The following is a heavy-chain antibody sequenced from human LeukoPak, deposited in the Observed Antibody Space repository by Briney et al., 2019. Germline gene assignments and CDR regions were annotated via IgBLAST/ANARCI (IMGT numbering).Heavy chain of an antibody. J-gene: IGHJ4*02. CDR3: AKDHYSNYYFDY. V-gene: IGHV3-48*01. CDR2: ITNSGNSK. D-gene: IGHD4-11*01. Sequence: PGGSLRLSCAASEFTFSSYSMNWVRQAPGKGLEWVSYITNSGNSKSYADSVKGRFTISRDNTKNSLYLQMNSLRAGDTALYYCAKDHYSNYYFDYWGQGTLVTVSS. CDR1: EFTFSSYS.